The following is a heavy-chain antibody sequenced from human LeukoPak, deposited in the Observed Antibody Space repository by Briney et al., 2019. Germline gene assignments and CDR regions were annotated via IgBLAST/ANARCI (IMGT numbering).Heavy chain of an antibody. D-gene: IGHD2-15*01. V-gene: IGHV3-30-3*01. Sequence: GGSLRLSCAASGFTFSSYAMHWVRQAPGKGLEWVAVISYDGSNKYYADSVKGRFTISRDNAKNSLYLQMNSLRAEDTAVYYCAREMCSGGSCYSHYYYYYGMDVWGQGTTVTVSS. J-gene: IGHJ6*02. CDR2: ISYDGSNK. CDR1: GFTFSSYA. CDR3: AREMCSGGSCYSHYYYYYGMDV.